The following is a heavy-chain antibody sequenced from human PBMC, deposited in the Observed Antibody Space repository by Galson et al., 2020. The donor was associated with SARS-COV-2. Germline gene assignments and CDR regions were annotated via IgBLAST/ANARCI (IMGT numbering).Heavy chain of an antibody. Sequence: SETLSLTCAVYGGSFSGYYWSWIRQPPGKGLEWIGEINHSGNTNYNPSLKSRVTISVDPSTNQFSLKLSSVTAADTAVYYCTRGGYEAAGSWGQGTLVTVSS. J-gene: IGHJ5*02. CDR3: TRGGYEAAGS. CDR1: GGSFSGYY. CDR2: INHSGNT. D-gene: IGHD6-13*01. V-gene: IGHV4-34*01.